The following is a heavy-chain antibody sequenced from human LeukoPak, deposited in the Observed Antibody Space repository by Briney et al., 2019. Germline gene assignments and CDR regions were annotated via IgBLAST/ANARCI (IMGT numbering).Heavy chain of an antibody. V-gene: IGHV3-30*02. D-gene: IGHD3-3*01. Sequence: PGGSLRLSCAASGFPFSSYGMHWVRQAPGKGLEWVAFIRYDGSNKYYADSVKGRFTISRDNSKNTLYLQMNSLRAEDTAVYYCAKDLTRRYDFWSGVDYWGQGTLVTVSS. CDR1: GFPFSSYG. J-gene: IGHJ4*02. CDR3: AKDLTRRYDFWSGVDY. CDR2: IRYDGSNK.